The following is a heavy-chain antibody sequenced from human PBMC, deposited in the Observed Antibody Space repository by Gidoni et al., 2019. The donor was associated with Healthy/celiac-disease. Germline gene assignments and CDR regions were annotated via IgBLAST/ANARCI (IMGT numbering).Heavy chain of an antibody. J-gene: IGHJ5*02. CDR2: IYYSGST. CDR3: ARHARRNNWFDP. CDR1: GGSLSSSSYY. Sequence: QLQLQESGSGLVTPSETLSLTCTVSGGSLSSSSYYWGWIRQPPGKGLEWIGSIYYSGSTYYNPSLKSRVTISVDTSKNQFSLKLSSVTAADTAVYYCARHARRNNWFDPWGQGTLVTVSS. V-gene: IGHV4-39*01.